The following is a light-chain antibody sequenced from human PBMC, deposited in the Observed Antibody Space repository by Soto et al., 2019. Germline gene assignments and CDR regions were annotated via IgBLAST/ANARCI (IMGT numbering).Light chain of an antibody. CDR2: LGS. CDR3: MQALQTPPA. Sequence: DIVMTQSPLSLPVTPGEPASISCRSSQSLLHSNGYNYLDWYLQKPGQSLQLLIYLGSNRASGVPDRFSGGGSGTDFTLKISRVEAEDVGVYYCMQALQTPPAFGQGTKVDIK. CDR1: QSLLHSNGYNY. V-gene: IGKV2-28*01. J-gene: IGKJ1*01.